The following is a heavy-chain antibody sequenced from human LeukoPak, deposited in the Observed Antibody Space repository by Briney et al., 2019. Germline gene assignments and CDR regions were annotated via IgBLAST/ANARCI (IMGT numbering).Heavy chain of an antibody. CDR2: IYYSGST. Sequence: SETLSLTCTVSGGSISSSSYYWGWIRQPPGKRLEWIGSIYYSGSTYYNPSLKSRVTISVDTSKNQFSLKLTSVTAADTAVYSCARSIGGDCYFDYWGQGTLVTVSS. CDR3: ARSIGGDCYFDY. V-gene: IGHV4-39*01. J-gene: IGHJ4*02. CDR1: GGSISSSSYY. D-gene: IGHD2-21*02.